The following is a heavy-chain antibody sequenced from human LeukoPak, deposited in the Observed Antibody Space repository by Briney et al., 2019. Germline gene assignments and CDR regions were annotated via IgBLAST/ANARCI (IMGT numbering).Heavy chain of an antibody. V-gene: IGHV3-48*04. J-gene: IGHJ4*02. CDR3: ARVPPPYSSSWYLVGGSEVRDY. D-gene: IGHD6-13*01. CDR2: ISSSSSTI. Sequence: GGSLRLSCAASGFTFSSYSMNWVRQAPGKGLEWVSYISSSSSTIYYADSVKGRFTISRDNAKNSLYLQMNSLRAEDTAVYYCARVPPPYSSSWYLVGGSEVRDYWGQGTLVTVSS. CDR1: GFTFSSYS.